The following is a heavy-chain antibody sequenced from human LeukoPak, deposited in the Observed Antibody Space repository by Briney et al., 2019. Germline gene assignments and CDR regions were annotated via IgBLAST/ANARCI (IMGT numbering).Heavy chain of an antibody. D-gene: IGHD1-26*01. CDR3: AREVGATADY. CDR1: GFTFSSYA. CDR2: IYSGGST. Sequence: PGGSLRLSCAASGFTFSSYAMSWVRQAPGKGLEWVSVIYSGGSTYYADSVKGRFTISRDNSKNTLYLQMNSLRAEDTAVYYCAREVGATADYWGQGTLVTVSS. V-gene: IGHV3-66*01. J-gene: IGHJ4*02.